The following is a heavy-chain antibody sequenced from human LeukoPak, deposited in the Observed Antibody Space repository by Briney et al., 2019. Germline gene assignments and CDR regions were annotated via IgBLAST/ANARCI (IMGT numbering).Heavy chain of an antibody. J-gene: IGHJ4*02. V-gene: IGHV1-2*02. D-gene: IGHD1-26*01. CDR1: GYTFTGYY. CDR3: ARAPGAGTYLDC. CDR2: ISPNSGET. Sequence: ASVKVSCKASGYTFTGYYLHWVRQAPGQGLEWMGWISPNSGETNSAQKFQGRVTMIRDTSISTAYMELSRLTPDDTAVYYCARAPGAGTYLDCWGQGTLVTVSS.